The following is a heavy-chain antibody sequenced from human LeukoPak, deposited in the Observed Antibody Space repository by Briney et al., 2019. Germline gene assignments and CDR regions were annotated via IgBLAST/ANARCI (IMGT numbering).Heavy chain of an antibody. V-gene: IGHV4-59*08. Sequence: SETLSLTCTVSGGSISSYYWSWIRQPPGKGLEWIGYIYYSGSTNYNPSLKSQVTISVETSKNQFSLKLSSVTAADTAVYYCARHRAYCGGDCYSRGVNWFDPWGQGTLVTVSS. D-gene: IGHD2-21*02. CDR1: GGSISSYY. CDR2: IYYSGST. CDR3: ARHRAYCGGDCYSRGVNWFDP. J-gene: IGHJ5*02.